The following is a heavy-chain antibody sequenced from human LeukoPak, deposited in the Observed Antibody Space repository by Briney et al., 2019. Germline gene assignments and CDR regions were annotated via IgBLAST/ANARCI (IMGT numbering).Heavy chain of an antibody. CDR2: INHSGST. V-gene: IGHV4-34*01. J-gene: IGHJ4*02. CDR1: GGSFSGYY. CDR3: ARNPAHFDY. Sequence: SETLSLTCAVYGGSFSGYYWSWIRQPPAKVLEWIGEINHSGSTNYNPSLKSRVTISVDTSKNQFSLKLSSVTAADTAVYYCARNPAHFDYWGQGTLVTVSS.